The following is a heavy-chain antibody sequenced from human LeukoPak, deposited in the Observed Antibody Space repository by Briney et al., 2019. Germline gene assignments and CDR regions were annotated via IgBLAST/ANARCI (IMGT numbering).Heavy chain of an antibody. CDR3: ARLEYSSSWCFDY. D-gene: IGHD6-13*01. Sequence: PSETLSLTCTVSGGSISSYYWSWIRQPPGKGLEWIGEIYHSGSTNYNPSLKSRVTISVDKSKNQFSLKLSSVTAADTAVYYCARLEYSSSWCFDYWGQGTLVTVSS. J-gene: IGHJ4*02. V-gene: IGHV4-59*12. CDR1: GGSISSYY. CDR2: IYHSGST.